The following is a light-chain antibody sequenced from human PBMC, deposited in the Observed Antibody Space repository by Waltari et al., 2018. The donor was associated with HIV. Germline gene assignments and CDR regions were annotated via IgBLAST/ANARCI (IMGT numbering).Light chain of an antibody. J-gene: IGLJ1*01. CDR1: RSNVGSDAL. CDR2: KVT. V-gene: IGLV2-23*02. CDR3: CSCPRSGIRYV. Sequence: QSALTQPASVSGSPGQSITISSTGTRSNVGSDALFSWYPQHPGEAPKLIIYKVTKRPSGVSNRFSGSKSGNTASLTIAGLQAEDEADYYCCSCPRSGIRYVFGTGTKVTVL.